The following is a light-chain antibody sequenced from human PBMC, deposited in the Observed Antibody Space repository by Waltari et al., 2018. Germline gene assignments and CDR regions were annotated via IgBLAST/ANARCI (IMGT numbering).Light chain of an antibody. V-gene: IGKV4-1*01. CDR2: WAS. J-gene: IGKJ5*01. CDR3: QQYYSTLIT. CDR1: QVVLYSSNNKNY. Sequence: DIVMTQSPDSLAVSLGERATINCQSSQVVLYSSNNKNYLAWYQKKPGQPPKLLIYWASTRESGVPDRFSGSGSGTDFTLTISSLQAEDVAVYYCQQYYSTLITFGQGTRLEIK.